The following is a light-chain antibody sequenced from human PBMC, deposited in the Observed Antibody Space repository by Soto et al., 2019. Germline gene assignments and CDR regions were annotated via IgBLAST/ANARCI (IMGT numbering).Light chain of an antibody. CDR1: SSDVGGYNY. CDR2: EVS. V-gene: IGLV2-14*01. J-gene: IGLJ1*01. Sequence: QSVLTQPASGSGSPGQSITISCSGTSSDVGGYNYVSWYQQHPGKAPKRMIYEVSNRPSGVSNRFSASKSGNTASLTISGLQAEDEADYYCDSYRSSNPLLFGTGTKVTVL. CDR3: DSYRSSNPLL.